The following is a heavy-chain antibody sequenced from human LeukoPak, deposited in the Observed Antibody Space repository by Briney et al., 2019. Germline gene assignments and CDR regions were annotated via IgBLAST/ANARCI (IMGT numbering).Heavy chain of an antibody. CDR3: TRRVYCSGGSCYDY. CDR1: GFTFGDHA. V-gene: IGHV3-49*04. CDR2: IRSKAYGGTT. D-gene: IGHD2-15*01. J-gene: IGHJ4*02. Sequence: PGGSLRLSCTASGFTFGDHAMSWVRQAPGKGLEWVGFIRSKAYGGTTEYAASVKGRFTISRDDSKSIAYLQMNSLKTEDTAVYYCTRRVYCSGGSCYDYWGQGTLVTVSS.